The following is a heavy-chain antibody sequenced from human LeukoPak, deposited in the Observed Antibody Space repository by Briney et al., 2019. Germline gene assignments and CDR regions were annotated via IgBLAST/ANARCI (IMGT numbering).Heavy chain of an antibody. Sequence: GGSLRLSCAASGFTFSSYWMSWVRQAPGKGLEWVANIKQDGSEKYYVDSVKGRFTISRDNAKNSLYLQMNSLRAEDTAVYYCARDQSTYYDFWSGYYTGGGNDYWGRGTLVTVSS. CDR1: GFTFSSYW. J-gene: IGHJ4*02. CDR3: ARDQSTYYDFWSGYYTGGGNDY. D-gene: IGHD3-3*01. V-gene: IGHV3-7*01. CDR2: IKQDGSEK.